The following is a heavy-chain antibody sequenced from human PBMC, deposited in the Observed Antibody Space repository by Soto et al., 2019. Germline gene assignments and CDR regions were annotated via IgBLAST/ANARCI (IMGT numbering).Heavy chain of an antibody. J-gene: IGHJ4*02. V-gene: IGHV1-3*01. D-gene: IGHD6-19*01. CDR2: INAGDGVT. Sequence: ASVNVSCKASGYTFTDYAMHWVRQAPGQRLECMGWINAGDGVTKYSQKFQGRVTITRDTSASTAYMELSSLTSEDTAVYYCERGGDSGWPFDQWGLRTLVTVSS. CDR3: ERGGDSGWPFDQ. CDR1: GYTFTDYA.